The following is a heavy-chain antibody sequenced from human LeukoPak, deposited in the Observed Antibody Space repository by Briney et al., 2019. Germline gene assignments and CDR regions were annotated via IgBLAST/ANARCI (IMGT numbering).Heavy chain of an antibody. CDR3: ARAVPAARAYYYYYMDV. Sequence: PSETLSLTCTVSGYSISSGYYWGWIRQPPGKGLEWIGSIYHSGSTYYNPSLKSRVTISVDTSKNQFSLKLSSVTAADTAVYYCARAVPAARAYYYYYMDVWGKGTTVTVSS. V-gene: IGHV4-38-2*02. D-gene: IGHD2-2*01. CDR2: IYHSGST. CDR1: GYSISSGYY. J-gene: IGHJ6*03.